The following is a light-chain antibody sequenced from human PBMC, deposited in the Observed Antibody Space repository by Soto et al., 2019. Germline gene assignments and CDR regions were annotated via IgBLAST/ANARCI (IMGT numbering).Light chain of an antibody. CDR3: SSYASSSAHV. J-gene: IGLJ3*02. CDR2: DVS. Sequence: QSALTQPASVSGSPGQSITISCTGTRSDLGGYNYVPWFQHHPGKAPKLLIYDVSSRPSGVSERFSGSKSGNTASLTISRLQAEDEADYYCSSYASSSAHVFGGGTKLTVL. CDR1: RSDLGGYNY. V-gene: IGLV2-14*03.